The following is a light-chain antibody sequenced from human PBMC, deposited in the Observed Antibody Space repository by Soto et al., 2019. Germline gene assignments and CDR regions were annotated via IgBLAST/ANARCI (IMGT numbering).Light chain of an antibody. CDR1: QGISKY. CDR2: AAS. CDR3: QKYNSAPHT. Sequence: DIQITQSPSSLSASVGDRVTITCRASQGISKYLAWYQQKPGKVPKLLIYAASTLQSGVPSRFSGSGSGTEFTLTISSLQPEYVARYYCQKYNSAPHTFGQGTKLEIK. J-gene: IGKJ2*01. V-gene: IGKV1-27*01.